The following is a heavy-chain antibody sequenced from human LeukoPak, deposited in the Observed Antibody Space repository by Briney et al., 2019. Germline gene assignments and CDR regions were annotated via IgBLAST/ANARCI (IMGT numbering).Heavy chain of an antibody. Sequence: GGSLRLSCAASAFTFSNYWMSSVRQAPGKGLERVANIKEDGSKINYVDSVKGRFTISRDNAKNSLYLQMNSLTVDDTAVYYCARDRGYSSFDYWGQGTLVTVS. CDR3: ARDRGYSSFDY. D-gene: IGHD4-23*01. J-gene: IGHJ4*02. CDR1: AFTFSNYW. CDR2: IKEDGSKI. V-gene: IGHV3-7*01.